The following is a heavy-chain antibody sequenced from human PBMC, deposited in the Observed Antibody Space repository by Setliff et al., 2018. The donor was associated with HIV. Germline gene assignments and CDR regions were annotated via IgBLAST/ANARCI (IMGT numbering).Heavy chain of an antibody. CDR3: ARVNYDSTGYYYYYYMDV. CDR2: IYYSENT. D-gene: IGHD3-22*01. CDR1: GASMRSGGYY. V-gene: IGHV4-31*03. Sequence: TLSLTCTVSGASMRSGGYYWSWIRQHPGKGLEWIGYIYYSENTYYNPSLKSRVTLSIDTSKNQFSLNLTSVTAADTAVYYCARVNYDSTGYYYYYYMDVWGKGTTVTVSS. J-gene: IGHJ6*03.